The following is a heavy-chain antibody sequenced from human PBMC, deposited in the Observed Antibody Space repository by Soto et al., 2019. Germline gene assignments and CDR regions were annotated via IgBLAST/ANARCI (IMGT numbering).Heavy chain of an antibody. CDR2: IYYSGST. D-gene: IGHD2-21*02. Sequence: PSETLSLTCTVTGDSISSRSYYWGWIRQPPGKGLEWIGSIYYSGSTYNNPSLRSRVSMSIDTSKDQFSLKLKSVTAADTALYFCARQRTSVVTKASFDVWCPGSLVT. CDR1: GDSISSRSYY. J-gene: IGHJ1*01. V-gene: IGHV4-39*01. CDR3: ARQRTSVVTKASFDV.